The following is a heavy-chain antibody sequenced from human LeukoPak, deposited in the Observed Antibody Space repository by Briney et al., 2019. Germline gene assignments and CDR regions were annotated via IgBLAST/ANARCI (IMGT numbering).Heavy chain of an antibody. CDR3: ARVWYYYDGSGYYPGVFDY. CDR1: GFTFSSYW. V-gene: IGHV3-7*01. J-gene: IGHJ4*02. Sequence: GGSLRLSCAASGFTFSSYWMSWVRQAPGKGLEGVANIKQDGSEKYYVDSVKGRFTISRDNAKNSLYLQMNSLRAEDTAVYYCARVWYYYDGSGYYPGVFDYWGQGTLVTVSS. D-gene: IGHD3-22*01. CDR2: IKQDGSEK.